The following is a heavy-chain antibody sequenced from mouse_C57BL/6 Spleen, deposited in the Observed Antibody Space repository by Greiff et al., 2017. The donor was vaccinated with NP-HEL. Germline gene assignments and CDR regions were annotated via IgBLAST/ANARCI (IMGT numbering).Heavy chain of an antibody. CDR1: GYTFTDYE. CDR3: TRYYGSSSWFAY. J-gene: IGHJ3*01. D-gene: IGHD1-1*01. Sequence: VQLQQSGAELVRPGASVTLSCKASGYTFTDYEMHWVKQTPVHGLEWIGAIDPETGGTAYNQKFKGKAILTADKSSSTAYMELRSLTSEDSAVYYCTRYYGSSSWFAYWGQGTLVTVSA. V-gene: IGHV1-15*01. CDR2: IDPETGGT.